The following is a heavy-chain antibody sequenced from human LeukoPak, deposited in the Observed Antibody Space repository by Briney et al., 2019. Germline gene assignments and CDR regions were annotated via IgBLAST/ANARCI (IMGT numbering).Heavy chain of an antibody. CDR1: GFTFSDYY. Sequence: PGGSLRLSCAASGFTFSDYYMSWIRQAPGKGLEWVSAISGSGGSTYYADSVKGRFTISRDNSKNTLYLQMNSLRAEDTAVYYCATAQLVAPRMKLLGADYWGQGTLVTVSS. D-gene: IGHD5-12*01. V-gene: IGHV3-23*01. CDR2: ISGSGGST. CDR3: ATAQLVAPRMKLLGADY. J-gene: IGHJ4*02.